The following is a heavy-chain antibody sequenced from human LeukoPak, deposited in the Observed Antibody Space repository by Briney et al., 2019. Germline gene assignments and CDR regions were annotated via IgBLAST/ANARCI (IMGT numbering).Heavy chain of an antibody. CDR3: ARGQQLVPDTFDP. J-gene: IGHJ5*02. D-gene: IGHD6-13*01. CDR1: GFTFSSYW. CDR2: INSDGSST. V-gene: IGHV3-74*01. Sequence: GGSLRLSCAASGFTFSSYWMHWVRQAPGKGLVWVSRINSDGSSTSYADSVKGRFTISRDNAKNTLYLQMNSLRAEDTAVYYCARGQQLVPDTFDPWGQGTLVTVSS.